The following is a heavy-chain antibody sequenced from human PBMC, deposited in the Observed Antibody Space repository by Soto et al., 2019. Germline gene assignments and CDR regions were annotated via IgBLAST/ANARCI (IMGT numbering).Heavy chain of an antibody. J-gene: IGHJ3*02. D-gene: IGHD3-3*02. V-gene: IGHV3-23*01. CDR1: GFTFSSYA. CDR3: AKDLVVDGPLYHLGAFDI. CDR2: ISGSGGST. Sequence: GGSLRLSCAASGFTFSSYAMSWVRQAPEKALEWVSAISGSGGSTYYADSVKGRFTISRDNSKNTLYLQMNSLRAEDTAVYYCAKDLVVDGPLYHLGAFDIWGQGTMVTVSS.